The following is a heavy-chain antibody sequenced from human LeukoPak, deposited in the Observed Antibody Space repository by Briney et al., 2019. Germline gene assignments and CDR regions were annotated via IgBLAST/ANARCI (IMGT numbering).Heavy chain of an antibody. D-gene: IGHD2-2*01. Sequence: PGGSLRLSCAASGFTFSSHNMNWVRQAPGKGLEWVSYISSSSTTIYQADSVKGRFTISRDNAKNSLYLQMNSLRAEDTAVYCCARALSYCSSTSCSLYYYYYYMDAWGKGTTVTVSS. CDR3: ARALSYCSSTSCSLYYYYYYMDA. CDR1: GFTFSSHN. V-gene: IGHV3-48*01. J-gene: IGHJ6*03. CDR2: ISSSSTTI.